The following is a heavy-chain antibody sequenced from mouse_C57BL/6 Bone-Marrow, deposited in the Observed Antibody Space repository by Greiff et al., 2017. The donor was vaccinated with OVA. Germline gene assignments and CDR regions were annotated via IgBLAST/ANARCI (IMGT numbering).Heavy chain of an antibody. J-gene: IGHJ4*01. CDR3: AQIPLSRAMDY. V-gene: IGHV2-2*01. CDR2: IWSGGST. Sequence: VKLMESGPGLVQPSQSLSITCTVSGFSLTSYGVHWVRQSPGKGLEWLGVIWSGGSTDYNAAFISRLSISKDNSKSQVFFEMNSLQADDTAIYYCAQIPLSRAMDYWGQGTSVTVSS. D-gene: IGHD3-3*01. CDR1: GFSLTSYG.